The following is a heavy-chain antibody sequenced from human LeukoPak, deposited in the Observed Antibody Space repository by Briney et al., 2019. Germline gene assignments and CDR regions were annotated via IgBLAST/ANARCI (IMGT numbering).Heavy chain of an antibody. CDR3: ARQPSPAAPYYFDY. D-gene: IGHD2-2*01. Sequence: GEALEISCQGSGCSFTSYWIGWGRQMPGKGLEGMGIIYPGDSDTRYSPSFQGQVTISADKSISTAYLQWSSLKASDTAMYYCARQPSPAAPYYFDYWGQGTLVTVSS. J-gene: IGHJ4*02. CDR2: IYPGDSDT. CDR1: GCSFTSYW. V-gene: IGHV5-51*01.